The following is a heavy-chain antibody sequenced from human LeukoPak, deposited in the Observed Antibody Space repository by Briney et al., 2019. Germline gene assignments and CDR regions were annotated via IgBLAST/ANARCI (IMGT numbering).Heavy chain of an antibody. Sequence: SVKVSCKASGGTFSSYAISWVRQAPGQGLEGMGGIIPIFGTANYAQKFQGRVTITVDESTSTAYMELSSLRSEDTAVYYCARSVRFWGGPLICFDPWGQGTLVTVSS. CDR1: GGTFSSYA. CDR2: IIPIFGTA. V-gene: IGHV1-69*13. J-gene: IGHJ5*02. CDR3: ARSVRFWGGPLICFDP. D-gene: IGHD3-3*01.